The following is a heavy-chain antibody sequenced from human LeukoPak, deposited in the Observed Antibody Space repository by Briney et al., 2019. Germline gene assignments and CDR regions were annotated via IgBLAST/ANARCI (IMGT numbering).Heavy chain of an antibody. Sequence: ASMKVSCKASGYTFTGYYMYWVRQAPGQGPEWMAWINPNNGATNYAQKFQGRVTMARDTSISTAYMELSRLRSDDTAVYYCARDLHGDYVPDFDYWGQGTLVTVSS. V-gene: IGHV1-2*02. D-gene: IGHD4-17*01. CDR2: INPNNGAT. J-gene: IGHJ4*02. CDR3: ARDLHGDYVPDFDY. CDR1: GYTFTGYY.